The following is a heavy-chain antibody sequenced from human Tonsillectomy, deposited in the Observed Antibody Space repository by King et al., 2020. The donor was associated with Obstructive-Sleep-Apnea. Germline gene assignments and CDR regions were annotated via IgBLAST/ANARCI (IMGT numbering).Heavy chain of an antibody. D-gene: IGHD6-13*01. CDR3: ATDSAAAGIRHTYYYGMDV. CDR2: FDPEDGET. J-gene: IGHJ6*02. V-gene: IGHV1-24*01. Sequence: VQLVQSGAEVKKPGASVKVSCKVSGYTLTELSMHWVRHTPGKGLEWMGGFDPEDGETMYAQKFQGRVTMTEDTSTDTAYMELSSLRSEDTAVYYCATDSAAAGIRHTYYYGMDVWGQGTTVTVSS. CDR1: GYTLTELS.